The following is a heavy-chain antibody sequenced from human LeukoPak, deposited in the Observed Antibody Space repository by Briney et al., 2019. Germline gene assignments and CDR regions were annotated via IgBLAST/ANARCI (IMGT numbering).Heavy chain of an antibody. CDR1: GGSISSSSYY. D-gene: IGHD3-10*01. CDR2: IYYSGST. Sequence: SETLSLTCTVSGGSISSSSYYWGWIRQPPGKGLEWIGSIYYSGSTYYNPSLKSRVTISVDTSKNQFSLKLTSVTAADTAVYYCARLRGAGSWYFDLWGRGTLVTVSS. J-gene: IGHJ2*01. CDR3: ARLRGAGSWYFDL. V-gene: IGHV4-39*07.